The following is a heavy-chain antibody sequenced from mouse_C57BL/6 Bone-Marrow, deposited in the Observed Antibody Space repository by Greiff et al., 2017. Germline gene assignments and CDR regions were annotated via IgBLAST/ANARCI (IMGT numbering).Heavy chain of an antibody. Sequence: QVQLQQPGAELVKPGASVKMSCKASGYTFTSYWITWVKQRPGQGLEWIGDIYPGSGSTNYNEKFKSKATLTVDTSPSTAYMQLSSLTSEDSAVYYCAREGIYYDYHWYFDVWGTGTTVTVSS. V-gene: IGHV1-55*01. D-gene: IGHD2-4*01. CDR3: AREGIYYDYHWYFDV. CDR1: GYTFTSYW. J-gene: IGHJ1*03. CDR2: IYPGSGST.